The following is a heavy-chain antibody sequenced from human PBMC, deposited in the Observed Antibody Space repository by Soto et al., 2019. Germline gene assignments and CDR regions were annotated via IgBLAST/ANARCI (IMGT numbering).Heavy chain of an antibody. V-gene: IGHV3-21*01. D-gene: IGHD3-22*01. CDR2: ISSSSSYI. J-gene: IGHJ4*02. CDR1: GFTFTSYS. CDR3: ARAMRDDSSGYDLDY. Sequence: SLRLSGAAPGFTFTSYSMNLFRQAPWKRLEWVSSISSSSSYIYYADSVKGRFTISRDNAKNSLYLQMNSLRAEDTAVYYCARAMRDDSSGYDLDYWGQGTLVTVSS.